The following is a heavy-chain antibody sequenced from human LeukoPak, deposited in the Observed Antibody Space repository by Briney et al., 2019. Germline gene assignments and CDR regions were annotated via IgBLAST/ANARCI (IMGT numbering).Heavy chain of an antibody. D-gene: IGHD6-13*01. V-gene: IGHV4-38-2*02. CDR2: IYHSGST. Sequence: SETLSLTCTVSGYSISSGYYWGWIRQPPGKGLEWIGSIYHSGSTYYNPSLKSRVTISVDTSKNQFSLRLSSVTAADTAVYYCAREVAAAGAYYFDYWGQGTLVTVSS. J-gene: IGHJ4*02. CDR3: AREVAAAGAYYFDY. CDR1: GYSISSGYY.